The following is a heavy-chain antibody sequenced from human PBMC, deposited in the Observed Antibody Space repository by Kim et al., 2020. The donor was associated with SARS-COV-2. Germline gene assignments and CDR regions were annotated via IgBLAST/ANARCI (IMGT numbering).Heavy chain of an antibody. D-gene: IGHD6-19*01. CDR1: GFTFSYYG. V-gene: IGHV3-30*18. J-gene: IGHJ4*02. CDR3: AKDIRHWLGGDCY. CDR2: ISTLGDEK. Sequence: GGSLRLSCAASGFTFSYYGMFWVRKAPGKGLEWVAAISTLGDEKYYADSVKGRFTISRDNARNILDLQMDSLRTEDTAVYYCAKDIRHWLGGDCYCGQGTLVTVS.